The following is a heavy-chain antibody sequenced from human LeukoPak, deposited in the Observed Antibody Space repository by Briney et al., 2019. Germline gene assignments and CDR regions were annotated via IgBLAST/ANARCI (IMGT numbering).Heavy chain of an antibody. CDR3: ARGRFLEWLLSSTFDY. D-gene: IGHD3-3*01. V-gene: IGHV1-69*13. Sequence: SVKVSCKASGGTFSSYAISWVRQAPGQGLEWMGGIIPIFGTANYAQKFQGRVTITADESTSTAYMELSSLRSEDTAVYYCARGRFLEWLLSSTFDYWGQGTLVTVSS. J-gene: IGHJ4*02. CDR2: IIPIFGTA. CDR1: GGTFSSYA.